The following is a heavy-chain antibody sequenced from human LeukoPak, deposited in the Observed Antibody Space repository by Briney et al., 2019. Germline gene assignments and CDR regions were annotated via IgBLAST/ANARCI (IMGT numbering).Heavy chain of an antibody. CDR2: ISSSGSTI. D-gene: IGHD3-22*01. CDR3: AKGPTYYYDSSGYYYDY. J-gene: IGHJ4*02. V-gene: IGHV3-11*01. Sequence: GGSLRLSCAASGFTFSDYYMSWIRQAPGKGLEWVSYISSSGSTIYYADSVKGRFTISRDNSKNTLYLQMNSLRAEDTAVYYCAKGPTYYYDSSGYYYDYWGQGTLVTVSS. CDR1: GFTFSDYY.